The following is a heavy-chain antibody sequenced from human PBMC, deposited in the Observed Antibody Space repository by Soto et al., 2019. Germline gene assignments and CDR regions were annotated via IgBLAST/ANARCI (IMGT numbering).Heavy chain of an antibody. V-gene: IGHV4-4*02. CDR2: IYHSGST. Sequence: SETLSLTCAVSGGSISSSNWWSWVRQPPGKGLEWIGEIYHSGSTNYNPSLKSRVTISVDKSKNQFSLKLSSVTAADTAVYYCARVVTATTYYFDYWGQGTLVTVSS. CDR3: ARVVTATTYYFDY. D-gene: IGHD2-21*02. J-gene: IGHJ4*02. CDR1: GGSISSSNW.